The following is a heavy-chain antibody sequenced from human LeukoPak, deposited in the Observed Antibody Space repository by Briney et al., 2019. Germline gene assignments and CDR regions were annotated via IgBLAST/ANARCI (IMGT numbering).Heavy chain of an antibody. CDR3: ARDIDPTGLVPAAMPGY. V-gene: IGHV3-30*04. J-gene: IGHJ4*02. CDR1: GFTFSSYA. D-gene: IGHD2-2*01. CDR2: ISYDGSNK. Sequence: GRSLRLPCAASGFTFSSYAMHWVRQAPGKGLEWVAVISYDGSNKYYADSVKGRFTISRDNSKNTLYLQMNSLRAEDTAVYYCARDIDPTGLVPAAMPGYWGQGTLVTVSS.